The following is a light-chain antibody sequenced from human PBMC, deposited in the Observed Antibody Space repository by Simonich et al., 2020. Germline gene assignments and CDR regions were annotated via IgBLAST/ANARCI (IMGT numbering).Light chain of an antibody. CDR2: WAS. J-gene: IGKJ4*01. CDR3: QQYYSTPLT. Sequence: DIVMTQSPDSLAVSLGERATINCKSSQSVLYSSNNKTYLAWYQQKPGPPPKLLIYWASTRESGVPDRFSGSGSGTDFTLTISSLQAEDVAVYYCQQYYSTPLTLGGGTKVEIK. V-gene: IGKV4-1*01. CDR1: QSVLYSSNNKTY.